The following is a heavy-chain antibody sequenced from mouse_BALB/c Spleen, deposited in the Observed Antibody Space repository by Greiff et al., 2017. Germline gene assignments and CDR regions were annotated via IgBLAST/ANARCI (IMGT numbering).Heavy chain of an antibody. CDR1: GYSFTSYY. J-gene: IGHJ1*01. CDR3: ARSDYGYDGWYFDV. V-gene: IGHV1-66*01. CDR2: IFPGSGNT. D-gene: IGHD2-2*01. Sequence: VQLQQSGPELVKPGASVKISCKASGYSFTSYYIHWVKQRPGQGLEWIGWIFPGSGNTKYNEKFKGKATLTADTSSSTAYMQLSSLTSEDSAVYFCARSDYGYDGWYFDVWGAGTTVTVSS.